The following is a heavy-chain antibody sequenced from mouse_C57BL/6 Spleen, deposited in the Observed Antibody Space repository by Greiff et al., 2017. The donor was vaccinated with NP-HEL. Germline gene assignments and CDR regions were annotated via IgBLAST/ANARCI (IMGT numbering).Heavy chain of an antibody. CDR3: ARRGRCDYDNAMDY. CDR2: ISNLAYSI. D-gene: IGHD2-4*01. Sequence: EVQLMESGGGLVQPGGSLKLSCAASGFTFSDYGMAWVRQAPRKGPEWVAFISNLAYSIYYADTVTGRFTIPRENAKNTLYLEMSSLRSEDTAMYYCARRGRCDYDNAMDYWGQGTSVTVSS. CDR1: GFTFSDYG. J-gene: IGHJ4*01. V-gene: IGHV5-15*01.